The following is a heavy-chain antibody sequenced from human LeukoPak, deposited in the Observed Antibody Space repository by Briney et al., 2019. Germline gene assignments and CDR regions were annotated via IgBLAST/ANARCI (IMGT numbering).Heavy chain of an antibody. V-gene: IGHV3-7*01. Sequence: GGSLRLSCAASGITFTNYWMIWVRQAPGKGLEWVANINEDGSQKYYVGSVEGRFTIPRDNAKNSVFLQMNSLRAEDTAVYYCASSSYSSSSAWGQGTLVTVSS. CDR3: ASSSYSSSSA. D-gene: IGHD6-6*01. CDR2: INEDGSQK. J-gene: IGHJ5*02. CDR1: GITFTNYW.